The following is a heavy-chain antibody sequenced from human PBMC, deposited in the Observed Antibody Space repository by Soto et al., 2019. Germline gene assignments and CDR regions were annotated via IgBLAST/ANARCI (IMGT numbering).Heavy chain of an antibody. CDR3: ARAYGKYFDY. CDR1: GNTFTSYW. Sequence: XDSLRLSWKCSGNTFTSYWIGLVRQLPGKGLEWMGIIYPADSDTRYSPSFQGQVTISADKSISTAYLQWSSLRASDTAMYFCARAYGKYFDYWGQGTPVTGSS. V-gene: IGHV5-51*01. CDR2: IYPADSDT. D-gene: IGHD3-10*01. J-gene: IGHJ4*02.